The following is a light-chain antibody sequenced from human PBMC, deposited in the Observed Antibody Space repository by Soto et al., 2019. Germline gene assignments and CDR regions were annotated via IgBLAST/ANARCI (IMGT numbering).Light chain of an antibody. J-gene: IGKJ2*01. CDR2: FVS. Sequence: DIVMTQSPLSLPVTPGEPASISCRSSQSLLHSNGYNYLDWYLQKPGQSPQLLIYFVSNRASGVPDRFSGSGSGTDFTLKISRVEAEDVGVYYCMQALQTPRTFGQGTKLEIK. V-gene: IGKV2-28*01. CDR3: MQALQTPRT. CDR1: QSLLHSNGYNY.